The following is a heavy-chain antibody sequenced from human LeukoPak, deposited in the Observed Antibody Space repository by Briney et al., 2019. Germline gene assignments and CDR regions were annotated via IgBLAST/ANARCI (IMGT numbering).Heavy chain of an antibody. V-gene: IGHV4-34*01. D-gene: IGHD2-15*01. CDR3: ARFDGYCSGGSCSVY. CDR1: GGSFSGYY. J-gene: IGHJ4*02. CDR2: INHSGST. Sequence: PSETLSLTCAVYGGSFSGYYWSWIRQPPGKGLEWIGDINHSGSTNYNPSLKSRVTISVDTSKNQFSLKLSSVTAADTAVYYCARFDGYCSGGSCSVYWGQGTLVTVSS.